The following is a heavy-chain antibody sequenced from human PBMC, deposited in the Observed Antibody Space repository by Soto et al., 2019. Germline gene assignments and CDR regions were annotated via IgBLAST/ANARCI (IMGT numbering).Heavy chain of an antibody. CDR1: GGTFSSYA. CDR2: IIPIFGTA. CDR3: ARGPVVNPSWSYFDY. V-gene: IGHV1-69*13. J-gene: IGHJ4*02. Sequence: GASVKVSCKASGGTFSSYAISWVRQAPGQGLEWMGGIIPIFGTANYAQKFQGRVTITADESTSTAYMELSSLRSEDTAVYYCARGPVVNPSWSYFDYWGQGTLVTVSS. D-gene: IGHD2-15*01.